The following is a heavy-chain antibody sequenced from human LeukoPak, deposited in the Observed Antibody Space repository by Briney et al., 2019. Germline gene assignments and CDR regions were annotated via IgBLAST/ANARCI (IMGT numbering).Heavy chain of an antibody. CDR3: ASESRWLDLDY. D-gene: IGHD6-19*01. V-gene: IGHV3-53*01. Sequence: PGGSLRLACAASGFTVSSNYMSWVRQAPGKGLEWVSVIYSGGSTYYADSVKGRFTISRDNSKNTLYLQMNSLRAEDTAVYYCASESRWLDLDYWGQGTLVTVSP. CDR2: IYSGGST. CDR1: GFTVSSNY. J-gene: IGHJ4*02.